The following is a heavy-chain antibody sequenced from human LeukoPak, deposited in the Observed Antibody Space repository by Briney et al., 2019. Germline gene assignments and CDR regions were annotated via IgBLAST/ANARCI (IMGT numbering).Heavy chain of an antibody. J-gene: IGHJ4*02. D-gene: IGHD4-23*01. CDR1: GFTFSSYW. Sequence: GGSLRLSCAASGFTFSSYWMSWVRQAPGKGLEWVANIKQDGSEKYYVDSVKGRFTISRDNAKNSLYLQMNSLRAEDTAVYYCATRGPGASTVARFGIFDYWGQGTLVTVSS. CDR3: ATRGPGASTVARFGIFDY. V-gene: IGHV3-7*01. CDR2: IKQDGSEK.